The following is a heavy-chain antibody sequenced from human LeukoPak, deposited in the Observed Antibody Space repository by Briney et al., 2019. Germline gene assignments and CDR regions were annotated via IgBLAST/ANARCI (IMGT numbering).Heavy chain of an antibody. CDR1: GFTFSSYG. D-gene: IGHD3-3*01. Sequence: GGSLRLSCAACGFTFSSYGMHWVRQAPGKGLEWVAVISYDGSNKYYADSVKGRFTISRDNSKNTLYLQMNSLRAEDTAVYYCAKGARITIFGVVSDYGMDVWGQGTTVTVSS. J-gene: IGHJ6*02. CDR2: ISYDGSNK. V-gene: IGHV3-30*18. CDR3: AKGARITIFGVVSDYGMDV.